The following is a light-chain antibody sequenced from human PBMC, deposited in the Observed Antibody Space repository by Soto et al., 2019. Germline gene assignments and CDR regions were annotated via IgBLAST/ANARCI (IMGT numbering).Light chain of an antibody. CDR2: DAS. CDR3: QQRSNWPIT. J-gene: IGKJ5*01. CDR1: QSVSSY. Sequence: EVVLTQSTATLSFSPGERATLSCRASQSVSSYLAWYQQKPGQAPRLLIYDASNRATGIPARFSGSGSGTDFTLTISSLEPEDFAVYYCQQRSNWPITFCQGTRLEIK. V-gene: IGKV3-11*01.